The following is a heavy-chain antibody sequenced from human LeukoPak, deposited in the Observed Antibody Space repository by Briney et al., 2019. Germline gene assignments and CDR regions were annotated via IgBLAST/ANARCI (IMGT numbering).Heavy chain of an antibody. D-gene: IGHD2-2*02. J-gene: IGHJ6*02. V-gene: IGHV1-69*04. Sequence: ASVKVSCKASGGTFSSYAISWVRQAPGQGLKWMGRIIPIFGIANYAQKFQGRVTITADKSTSTAYMELSSLRSEDTAVYYCARDKGYCSSTSCYNYYYYGMDVWGQGTTVTVSS. CDR3: ARDKGYCSSTSCYNYYYYGMDV. CDR2: IIPIFGIA. CDR1: GGTFSSYA.